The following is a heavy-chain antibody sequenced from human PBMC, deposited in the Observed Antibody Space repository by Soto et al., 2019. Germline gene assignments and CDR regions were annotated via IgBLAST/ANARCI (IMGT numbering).Heavy chain of an antibody. Sequence: QITLKESGPTLVKPTQTLTLTCTFSGFSLSTSGVGVGWIRQPPGKALEWLAFIYWDDDKRYSPSLKSRLTIIKDTSKNQVVLRMTNMDPVDTATYNCGHLVVAGVTYYFDYWGQGTLVTVSS. J-gene: IGHJ4*02. CDR1: GFSLSTSGVG. CDR3: GHLVVAGVTYYFDY. D-gene: IGHD2-15*01. CDR2: IYWDDDK. V-gene: IGHV2-5*02.